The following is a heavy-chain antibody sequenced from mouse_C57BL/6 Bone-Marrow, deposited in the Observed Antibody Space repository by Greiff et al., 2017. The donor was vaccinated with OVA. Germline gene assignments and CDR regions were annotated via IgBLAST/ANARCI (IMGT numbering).Heavy chain of an antibody. CDR3: ASAVFAY. CDR1: GYTFTSYW. J-gene: IGHJ3*01. CDR2: IDPSDSYT. Sequence: VQLQQPGAELVKPGASVKLSCKASGYTFTSYWMQWVKQRPGQGLEWIGEIDPSDSYTNYNQTFKGKATLTVDTSSSTAYMQLSSLQSEDSAVYDCASAVFAYWGQGTLVTVSA. V-gene: IGHV1-50*01.